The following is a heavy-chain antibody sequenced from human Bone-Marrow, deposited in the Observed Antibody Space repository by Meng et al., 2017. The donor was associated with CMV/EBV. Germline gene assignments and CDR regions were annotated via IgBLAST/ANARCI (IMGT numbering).Heavy chain of an antibody. D-gene: IGHD3-10*01. CDR3: ARGPLSLHGSGELDF. V-gene: IGHV4-34*01. Sequence: SETLSLTCGVYGGSFDSYYWSWIRQPPGKGLEWIGDIHQTGSTNYNPSLKSRVTISVDPSKRQFSLNLNSVNAADTAVYYCARGPLSLHGSGELDFWGQGTLVTVSS. CDR2: IHQTGST. J-gene: IGHJ4*02. CDR1: GGSFDSYY.